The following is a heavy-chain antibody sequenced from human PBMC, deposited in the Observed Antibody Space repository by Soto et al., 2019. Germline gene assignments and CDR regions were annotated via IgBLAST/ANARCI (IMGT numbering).Heavy chain of an antibody. CDR1: GGTFSSYA. J-gene: IGHJ6*02. D-gene: IGHD6-13*01. V-gene: IGHV1-69*01. CDR3: ARGTGIAAAASLNVVDYYYGIDV. Sequence: QVQLVQSGAEVKKPGSSVKVSCKASGGTFSSYAISWVRQAPGQGLEWMGGIITIFGTANYAQKVQGRVTIAADESTSTAYMELSSLGSEDTAVYYCARGTGIAAAASLNVVDYYYGIDVWGQGTTVTVSS. CDR2: IITIFGTA.